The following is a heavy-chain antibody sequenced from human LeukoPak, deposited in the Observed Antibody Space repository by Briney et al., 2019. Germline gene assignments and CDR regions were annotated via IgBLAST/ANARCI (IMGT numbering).Heavy chain of an antibody. V-gene: IGHV1-18*01. D-gene: IGHD2-15*01. CDR2: ISAYNGNT. CDR3: VRFPRYCSGGSCYQQNNWFDP. Sequence: ASVKVSCKASGYTFTSYGISWVRQAPGQGLEWMGWISAYNGNTNYAQKLQGRVTMTTDTSTSTAYMELRSLRSDDTAVYYCVRFPRYCSGGSCYQQNNWFDPWGQGTLVTVSS. CDR1: GYTFTSYG. J-gene: IGHJ5*02.